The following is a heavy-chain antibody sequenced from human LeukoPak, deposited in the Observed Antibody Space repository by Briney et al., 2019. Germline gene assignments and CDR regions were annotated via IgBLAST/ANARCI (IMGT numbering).Heavy chain of an antibody. D-gene: IGHD1-7*01. J-gene: IGHJ5*02. Sequence: GGSLRLSCAASGFTFSSYSMNWVRQAPGKGLEWVSSISSSSSYIYYADSVKGRFTISRDNAKNSLYLQMNSLRAEDTAVYYCARSGTKLNWFDPWGQGTLVTVSS. CDR2: ISSSSSYI. V-gene: IGHV3-21*01. CDR3: ARSGTKLNWFDP. CDR1: GFTFSSYS.